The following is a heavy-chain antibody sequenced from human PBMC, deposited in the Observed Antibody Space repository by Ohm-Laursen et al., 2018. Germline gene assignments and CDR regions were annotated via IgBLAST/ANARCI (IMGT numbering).Heavy chain of an antibody. J-gene: IGHJ4*02. CDR1: GLSIGNSNW. Sequence: SQTLSLTCNVSGLSIGNSNWWGWIRQPPGKGLEWVGYLYYSGTTYYNPSLKSRVTMSVDTSKNQFSVKLTSVTAVDTAVYYCATSPHDIMSSKDYWGQGTLVTVSS. D-gene: IGHD3-9*01. CDR2: LYYSGTT. V-gene: IGHV4-28*02. CDR3: ATSPHDIMSSKDY.